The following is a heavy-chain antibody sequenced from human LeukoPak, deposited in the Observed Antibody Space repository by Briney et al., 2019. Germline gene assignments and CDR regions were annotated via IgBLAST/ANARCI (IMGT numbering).Heavy chain of an antibody. J-gene: IGHJ5*02. Sequence: PSETLSLTCTVSGGSISSSSYYWGWIRQPPGKGLEWIGSIYHSGSTYYNPSLKSRVTISVDTSKNQFSLKLSSVTAADTAVYYCTRVSSTDYYDNRGWFDTWGQGTLVTVSS. V-gene: IGHV4-39*07. CDR1: GGSISSSSYY. CDR3: TRVSSTDYYDNRGWFDT. CDR2: IYHSGST. D-gene: IGHD3-22*01.